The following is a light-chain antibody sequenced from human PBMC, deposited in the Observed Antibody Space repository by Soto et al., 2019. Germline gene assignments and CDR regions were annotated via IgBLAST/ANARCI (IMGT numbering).Light chain of an antibody. CDR3: QQFNSYPNT. CDR2: DAS. J-gene: IGKJ2*01. Sequence: AIQLTQSPSSLSASVGDRVTITCRASQGISSALAWYQQKPGKAPKLLIYDASSLESGVPSRFSVSGSGTDFTLTISSLQPEDFAAYYCQQFNSYPNTFGQGTKLEFK. CDR1: QGISSA. V-gene: IGKV1-13*02.